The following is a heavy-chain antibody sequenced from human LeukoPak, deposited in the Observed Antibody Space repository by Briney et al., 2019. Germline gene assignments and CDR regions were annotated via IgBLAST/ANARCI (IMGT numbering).Heavy chain of an antibody. CDR1: GFTFMNYA. J-gene: IGHJ6*03. V-gene: IGHV3-49*04. D-gene: IGHD4-17*01. CDR3: TRGPGASYYYYYYMDV. CDR2: IRSEAYGGTT. Sequence: GGSLRLSCATSGFTFMNYAMSWVRQAPGKGLEWVGFIRSEAYGGTTEYSASVKGRFTISRDDSKSITSLQMNTLKTEDTAVYYCTRGPGASYYYYYYMDVWGKGTTVTISS.